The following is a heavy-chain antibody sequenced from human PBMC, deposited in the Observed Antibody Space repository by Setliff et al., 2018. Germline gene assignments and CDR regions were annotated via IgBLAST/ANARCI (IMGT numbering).Heavy chain of an antibody. CDR2: IYTSWST. J-gene: IGHJ4*02. D-gene: IGHD1-1*01. CDR3: AKGGGRYHSDS. CDR1: GGSVGNSYYY. Sequence: SETLSLTCTVSGGSVGNSYYYWNWFRQPAGKELEWIGQIYTSWSTNYNPSLKSRVTISIDKSNNQFSLKLTSMTAADTALYYCAKGGGRYHSDSWGQGILVTVSS. V-gene: IGHV4-61*09.